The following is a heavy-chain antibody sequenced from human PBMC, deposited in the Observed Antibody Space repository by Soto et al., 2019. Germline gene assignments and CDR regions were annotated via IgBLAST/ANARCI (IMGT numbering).Heavy chain of an antibody. D-gene: IGHD3-10*01. CDR1: GFTFKNYA. Sequence: GGSLRLSCAASGFTFKNYAMHWVRRAPGKGLEWVAVISYDGSIEFYADSVKGRFTISRDDFKNTMFLQMGSLRVEDTAVYYCTRAAWFPYLSFYWGQGALVTVSS. J-gene: IGHJ4*02. CDR2: ISYDGSIE. V-gene: IGHV3-30-3*01. CDR3: TRAAWFPYLSFY.